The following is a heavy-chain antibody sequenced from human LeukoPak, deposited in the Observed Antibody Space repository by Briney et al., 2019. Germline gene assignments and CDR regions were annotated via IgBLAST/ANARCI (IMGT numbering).Heavy chain of an antibody. D-gene: IGHD3-22*01. V-gene: IGHV3-74*03. Sequence: GGSLRLSCAASGIPLSSYSMDWVRQAPGQGLVWVSRIALDGSNPTYADSVKGRFTISRDNTENTLYLQMSSLRDEDTAVYYCARVGGYSDVDYWGQGTLVTVSP. CDR1: GIPLSSYS. CDR3: ARVGGYSDVDY. J-gene: IGHJ4*02. CDR2: IALDGSNP.